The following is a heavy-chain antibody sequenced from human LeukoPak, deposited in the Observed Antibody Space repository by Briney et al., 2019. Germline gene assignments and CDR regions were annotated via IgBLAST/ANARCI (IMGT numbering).Heavy chain of an antibody. Sequence: ASVKVSCKASGYTFTGYYMHWVRQAPGQGLEWMGWINPNSGGTNYAQKFQGRVTMTRDTSISTAYMELSRLRSEDTAVYYCARDETGTTDNDAFDIWGQGTMVTVSS. CDR2: INPNSGGT. CDR3: ARDETGTTDNDAFDI. D-gene: IGHD1-7*01. CDR1: GYTFTGYY. V-gene: IGHV1-2*02. J-gene: IGHJ3*02.